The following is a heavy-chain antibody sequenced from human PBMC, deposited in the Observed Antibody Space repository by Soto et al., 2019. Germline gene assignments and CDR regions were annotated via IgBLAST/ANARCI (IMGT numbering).Heavy chain of an antibody. D-gene: IGHD2-2*01. CDR3: ARDLTAANYYYYGMAV. CDR2: IIPIFGTA. CDR1: GGTFSSYA. V-gene: IGHV1-69*06. Sequence: ASVKVSCKASGGTFSSYAISWVRQAPGQGLEWMGGIIPIFGTANYAQKFQGRVTITADKSTSTAYMELSSLRSEDTAVYYCARDLTAANYYYYGMAVWGQGTTVTVSS. J-gene: IGHJ6*02.